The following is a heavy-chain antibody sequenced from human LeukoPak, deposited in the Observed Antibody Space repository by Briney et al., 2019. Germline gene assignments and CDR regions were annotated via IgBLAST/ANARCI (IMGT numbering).Heavy chain of an antibody. CDR3: ARGPRLWFGESHYYYYGMDV. D-gene: IGHD3-10*01. CDR1: GGSISNYY. Sequence: PSETLSLTCTVSGGSISNYYWSWIRQPAGKGLEWIGRIYTRGNTNYNPSLKSRVTISVDTSKNQFSLKLSSVTAADTAVYYCARGPRLWFGESHYYYYGMDVWGQGTTVTVSS. J-gene: IGHJ6*02. V-gene: IGHV4-4*07. CDR2: IYTRGNT.